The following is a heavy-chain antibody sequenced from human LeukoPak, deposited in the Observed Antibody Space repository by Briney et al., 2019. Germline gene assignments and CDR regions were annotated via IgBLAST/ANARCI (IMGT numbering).Heavy chain of an antibody. J-gene: IGHJ4*02. D-gene: IGHD2-2*01. CDR1: GFTVSSNY. CDR2: IYSGGST. CDR3: VVGSRRRTSWDFDY. V-gene: IGHV3-53*01. Sequence: PGGSLRLSCAASGFTVSSNYMSWVRQAPGKGLEWVSVIYSGGSTYYADSVKGRFTISRDNSKNTLYLQMNSLRAEDTAVYYCVVGSRRRTSWDFDYWGQGTLVTVSS.